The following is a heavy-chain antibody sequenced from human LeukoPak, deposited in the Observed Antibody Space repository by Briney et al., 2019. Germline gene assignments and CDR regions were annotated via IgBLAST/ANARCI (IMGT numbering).Heavy chain of an antibody. CDR3: ARGGKTYCSSTSCYGTLWYFDL. CDR2: INPNSGGT. J-gene: IGHJ2*01. CDR1: GYTFTGYY. V-gene: IGHV1-2*02. Sequence: ASVEVSCKASGYTFTGYYMHWVRQAPGQGLEWMGWINPNSGGTNYAQKFQGRVTMTRDTPISTAYMELSRLRSDDTAVYYCARGGKTYCSSTSCYGTLWYFDLWGRGTLVTVSS. D-gene: IGHD2-2*01.